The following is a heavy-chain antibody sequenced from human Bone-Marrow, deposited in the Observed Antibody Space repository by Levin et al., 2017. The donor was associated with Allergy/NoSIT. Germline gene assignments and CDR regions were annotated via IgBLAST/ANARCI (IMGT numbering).Heavy chain of an antibody. CDR1: GFTVSNNY. D-gene: IGHD2-15*01. J-gene: IGHJ4*02. CDR3: ARDGEAAAKGAC. V-gene: IGHV3-66*01. Sequence: GGSLRLSCAASGFTVSNNYMRWVRQVPGKGLEWVSLIYSNGNTYYADSVKGRFTISRDSSKNTLYLQMNSLRAEDTAAYFCARDGEAAAKGACWGQGTRVTVSS. CDR2: IYSNGNT.